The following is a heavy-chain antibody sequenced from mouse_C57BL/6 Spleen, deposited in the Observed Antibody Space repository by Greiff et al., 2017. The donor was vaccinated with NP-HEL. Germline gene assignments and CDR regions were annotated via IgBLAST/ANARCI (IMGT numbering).Heavy chain of an antibody. Sequence: DVKLQESGGDLVKPGGSLKLSCAASGFTFSSYGMSWVRQTPDKRLEWVATISSGGSYTYYPDSVKGRFTISRDNAKNTLYLQMSSLKSEDTAMYYCARQGAQASSFDYWGQGTTLTVSS. J-gene: IGHJ2*01. CDR1: GFTFSSYG. CDR2: ISSGGSYT. V-gene: IGHV5-6*02. CDR3: ARQGAQASSFDY. D-gene: IGHD3-2*02.